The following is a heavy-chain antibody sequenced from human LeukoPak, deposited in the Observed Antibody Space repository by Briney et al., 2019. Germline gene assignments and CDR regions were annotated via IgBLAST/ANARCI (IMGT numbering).Heavy chain of an antibody. V-gene: IGHV3-23*01. CDR3: ARMYYDILTGPTYYLDY. CDR2: ISGSGGST. J-gene: IGHJ4*02. D-gene: IGHD3-9*01. CDR1: GFTFSSYA. Sequence: GGSLRLSCAASGFTFSSYAMSWVRQAPGKGLEWVSAISGSGGSTYYADSVKGRFTISRDNSKNTLYLQMNSLRAEDTAVYYCARMYYDILTGPTYYLDYWGQGTLVTVSS.